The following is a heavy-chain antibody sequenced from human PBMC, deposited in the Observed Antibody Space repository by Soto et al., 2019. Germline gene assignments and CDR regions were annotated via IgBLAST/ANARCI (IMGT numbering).Heavy chain of an antibody. CDR1: GDSFTSYW. CDR2: IDPSDSYT. J-gene: IGHJ4*02. V-gene: IGHV5-10-1*01. Sequence: XDSRTISCKGSGDSFTSYWISWVRQMPGKGLEWMGRIDPSDSYTNYSPSFQGHVTISADKSISTAYLQWSSLKASDTAMYYCAIDCSGGRGYFDYWGQGTLVTVSS. CDR3: AIDCSGGRGYFDY. D-gene: IGHD2-15*01.